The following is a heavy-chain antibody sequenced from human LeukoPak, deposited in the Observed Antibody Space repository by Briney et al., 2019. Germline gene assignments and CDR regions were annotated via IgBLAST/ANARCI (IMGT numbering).Heavy chain of an antibody. CDR2: FDPEDGET. CDR3: AAYYYGSGKGIIDY. V-gene: IGHV1-24*01. J-gene: IGHJ4*02. D-gene: IGHD3-10*01. Sequence: ASVKVSCKVSGHTLTELSMHWVRQAPGKGLEWMGGFDPEDGETFYAQNFQGRVTMTEDTSKDTAYIELSSLRSEDTAVYYCAAYYYGSGKGIIDYWGQGTLVTVSS. CDR1: GHTLTELS.